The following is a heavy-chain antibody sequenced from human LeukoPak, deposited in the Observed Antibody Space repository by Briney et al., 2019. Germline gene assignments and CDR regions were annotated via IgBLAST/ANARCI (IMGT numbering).Heavy chain of an antibody. CDR3: AREYSSGWYNYFDY. Sequence: SGTLSLTCAVSGGSISSSNWWSWVRQAPGKGLEWIGEIWHTGNTNYNPSLKSRVTMSVDKSKNQFSLKLSSVTAADTAVYYCAREYSSGWYNYFDYWGQGTLVTVSS. J-gene: IGHJ4*02. V-gene: IGHV4-4*02. D-gene: IGHD6-19*01. CDR1: GGSISSSNW. CDR2: IWHTGNT.